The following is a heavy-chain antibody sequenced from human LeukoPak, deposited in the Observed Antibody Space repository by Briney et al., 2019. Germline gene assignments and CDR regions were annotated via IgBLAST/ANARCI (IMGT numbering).Heavy chain of an antibody. J-gene: IGHJ6*02. Sequence: PSETLSLTCTVSGGSISSYYWSWIRQPPGKGLEWIWYIYYSGSTNYNPSLKSRVTISVDTSKNQFSLKLSSVAAADTAVYYCARTSPATPLLRYFDWSSSPMDVWGQGTTVTVSS. CDR2: IYYSGST. CDR1: GGSISSYY. D-gene: IGHD3-9*01. V-gene: IGHV4-59*01. CDR3: ARTSPATPLLRYFDWSSSPMDV.